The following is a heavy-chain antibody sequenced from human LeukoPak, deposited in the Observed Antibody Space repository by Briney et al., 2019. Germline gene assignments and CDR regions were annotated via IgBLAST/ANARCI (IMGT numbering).Heavy chain of an antibody. D-gene: IGHD6-13*01. Sequence: GGSLRLSCAASGFTFDDYAMHWVRQAPGKGLEWVSGINWNSDSIAYADSVKGRFIISRHNAKNSLYLQMDSLRAEDTAVYYCARVTWLSAAGTEGNFDYWGQGTLVTVSS. CDR3: ARVTWLSAAGTEGNFDY. CDR1: GFTFDDYA. CDR2: INWNSDSI. J-gene: IGHJ4*02. V-gene: IGHV3-9*01.